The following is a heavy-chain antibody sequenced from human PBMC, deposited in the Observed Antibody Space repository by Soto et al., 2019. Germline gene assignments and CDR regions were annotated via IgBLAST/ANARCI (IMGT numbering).Heavy chain of an antibody. V-gene: IGHV3-23*01. CDR3: SKVVDYYHPSGYYNRNFDY. CDR1: AFTFSSYA. CDR2: ISGSGGST. D-gene: IGHD3-22*01. Sequence: PGGSLRLSCAASAFTFSSYAMSWVRQAPGKGLEWVSAISGSGGSTHYADTVKGRFTISRDNSKNTLYLQMNSLRAEDTAVYYCSKVVDYYHPSGYYNRNFDYWGQGTLVTVSS. J-gene: IGHJ4*02.